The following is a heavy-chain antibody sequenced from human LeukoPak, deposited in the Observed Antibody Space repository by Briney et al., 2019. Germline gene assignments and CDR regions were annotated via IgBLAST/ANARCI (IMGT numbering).Heavy chain of an antibody. Sequence: GGSLRLSCAASGFTFSSYNMNLVRQAPGKGLEWVSYISASSSTIYYADSVKGRFTISRDNAKNSLYLQMNSLRAEDTAVFYCARGPYYSGSGTITPFDYWGQGTLVTVSS. CDR1: GFTFSSYN. J-gene: IGHJ4*02. V-gene: IGHV3-48*01. CDR3: ARGPYYSGSGTITPFDY. D-gene: IGHD3-10*01. CDR2: ISASSSTI.